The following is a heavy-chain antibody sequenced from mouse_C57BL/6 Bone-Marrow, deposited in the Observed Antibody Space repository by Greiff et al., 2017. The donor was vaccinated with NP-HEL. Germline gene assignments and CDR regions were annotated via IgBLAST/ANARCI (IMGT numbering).Heavy chain of an antibody. V-gene: IGHV1-50*01. CDR2: IDPSDSYT. D-gene: IGHD1-1*01. Sequence: QVQLQQPGAELVKPGASVNLSCKASGYTFTSYWMQWVKQRPGQGLEWIGEIDPSDSYTNYNQKFKGKATLTVDTSSSTAYMQLSSLTSEDSAVYYCAREGITTVVARGAMDYWGQGTSVTVSS. CDR1: GYTFTSYW. J-gene: IGHJ4*01. CDR3: AREGITTVVARGAMDY.